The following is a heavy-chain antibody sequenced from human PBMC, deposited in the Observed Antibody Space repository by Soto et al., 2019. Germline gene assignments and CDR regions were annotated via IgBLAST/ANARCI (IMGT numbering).Heavy chain of an antibody. CDR3: ARAYTASGNYYYSYGMDV. J-gene: IGHJ6*02. D-gene: IGHD5-18*01. Sequence: PGGSLRLSCAASGFSFHVYSMTWVRQAPGKGLEWVASISSSSSYKDYADSVKGRFTVSRDNAKNSLHLQMNSLRADDTAVYYCARAYTASGNYYYSYGMDVWDQGTAVTVSS. CDR1: GFSFHVYS. CDR2: ISSSSSYK. V-gene: IGHV3-21*01.